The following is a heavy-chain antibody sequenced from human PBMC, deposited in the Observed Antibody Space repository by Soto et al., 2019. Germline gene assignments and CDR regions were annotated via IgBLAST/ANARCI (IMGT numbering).Heavy chain of an antibody. CDR2: ISSSSSTI. CDR1: GFTFSAYS. J-gene: IGHJ3*01. D-gene: IGHD3-3*01. CDR3: ARDLMNTAIFGVIPPT. Sequence: GGSLRLSCAASGFTFSAYSMNWVRQAPGKGLEWVSYISSSSSTIYYSDSVKGRFTSSRDNAEKSLYLQMNSLTAEDTAVYYCARDLMNTAIFGVIPPTCGQGTMVPVSS. V-gene: IGHV3-48*01.